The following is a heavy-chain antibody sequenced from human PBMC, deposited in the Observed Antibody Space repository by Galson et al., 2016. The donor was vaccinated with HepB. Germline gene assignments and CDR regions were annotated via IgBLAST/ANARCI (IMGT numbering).Heavy chain of an antibody. J-gene: IGHJ4*02. D-gene: IGHD1-26*01. CDR3: ARESTPVGAEIYWPGSSVDYYFDF. CDR2: VIPIFGTP. V-gene: IGHV1-69*06. Sequence: SVKVSCKASGDTLSSYAINWVRQAPGQGLDWIGRVIPIFGTPNLAQKFQGRVTLTAETSTSTAYMELTSLTIEDTAVYYCARESTPVGAEIYWPGSSVDYYFDFWGQGTLVTVSS. CDR1: GDTLSSYA.